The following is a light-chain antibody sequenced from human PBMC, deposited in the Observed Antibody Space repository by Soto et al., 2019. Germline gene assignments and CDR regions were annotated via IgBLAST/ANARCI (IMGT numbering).Light chain of an antibody. V-gene: IGKV3-15*01. CDR2: GSS. CDR1: QSVSSD. CDR3: QQYNNWPRT. Sequence: EIVMTQSPATLSVSPGERATLSCRASQSVSSDLAWYHQKPGQAARLLIYGSSTRATGITARFSGSGYGTAVTLTINSLQAEDFAVCYCQQYNNWPRTFGQGTKVEIK. J-gene: IGKJ1*01.